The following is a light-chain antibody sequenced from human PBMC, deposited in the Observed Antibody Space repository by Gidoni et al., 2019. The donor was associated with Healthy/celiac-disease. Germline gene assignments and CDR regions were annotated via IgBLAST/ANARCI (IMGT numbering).Light chain of an antibody. J-gene: IGKJ4*01. Sequence: DIVMTQSPDSLAVSLGERATINCKSSQSILYSTNNKNYLAWYQQKPGQPPKLLIHWASTRESGGPDRFSGSGSGTDLTLTISSLQAADVAVYYCQQYYNTPLTFGEGTKVEIK. CDR1: QSILYSTNNKNY. CDR2: WAS. CDR3: QQYYNTPLT. V-gene: IGKV4-1*01.